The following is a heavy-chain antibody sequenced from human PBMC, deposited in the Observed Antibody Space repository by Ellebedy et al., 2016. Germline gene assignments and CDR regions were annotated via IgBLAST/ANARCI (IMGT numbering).Heavy chain of an antibody. D-gene: IGHD6-13*01. CDR3: ARGLSSWYDYFYYYMDV. Sequence: SETLSLTXTVSGGSVNSGDFYWSWIRQPATKRLEWIGRIFSGGSTNYNPSLNSRVSMSLDTAKSQFSLNLSSVTAADTAVYYCARGLSSWYDYFYYYMDVWGEGTTVTV. CDR1: GGSVNSGDFY. J-gene: IGHJ6*03. CDR2: IFSGGST. V-gene: IGHV4-61*02.